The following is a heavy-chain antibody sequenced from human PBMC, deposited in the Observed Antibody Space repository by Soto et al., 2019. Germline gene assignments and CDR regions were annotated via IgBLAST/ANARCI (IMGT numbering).Heavy chain of an antibody. V-gene: IGHV4-59*01. CDR3: ARVPYYYDSSGYYLYFDY. CDR2: IYDSGST. D-gene: IGHD3-22*01. J-gene: IGHJ4*02. Sequence: SETLSLTCTVSGGSISSYYGSWIRQPPGKGLEWIGYIYDSGSTNYNPSLKSRVTISVDTSKNQFSLKLSSVTAADTAVYYCARVPYYYDSSGYYLYFDYWGQGTLVTVSS. CDR1: GGSISSYY.